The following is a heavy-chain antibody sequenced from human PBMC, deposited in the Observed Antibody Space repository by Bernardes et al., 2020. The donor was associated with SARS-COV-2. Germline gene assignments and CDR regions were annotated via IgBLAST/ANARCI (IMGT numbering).Heavy chain of an antibody. D-gene: IGHD2-15*01. J-gene: IGHJ4*02. CDR3: ARVGGCSGDTCYPHFDY. V-gene: IGHV4-59*01. CDR1: GGSISNYY. Sequence: SETLSLTCTVSGGSISNYYWSWIRQPPGKGLEWIGYIYYSGSTKYNPSLESRVTMSVDTSKNQFSLKLSSVTTADTAVYYCARVGGCSGDTCYPHFDYWGQGSLVTVSS. CDR2: IYYSGST.